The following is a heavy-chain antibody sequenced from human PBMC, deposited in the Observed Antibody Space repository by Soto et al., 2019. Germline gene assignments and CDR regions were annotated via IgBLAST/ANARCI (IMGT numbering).Heavy chain of an antibody. D-gene: IGHD2-15*01. CDR3: ARGLPSPAATHYYYYYGMDV. CDR2: IGTAGDT. Sequence: GGSLRLSCAASGFTFSSYDMHWVRQATGKGLEWVSAIGTAGDTYYPGSVKGRFTISRENAKNSLYPQMNSLRAGDTAVYYCARGLPSPAATHYYYYYGMDVWGQGTTVTVSS. V-gene: IGHV3-13*01. CDR1: GFTFSSYD. J-gene: IGHJ6*02.